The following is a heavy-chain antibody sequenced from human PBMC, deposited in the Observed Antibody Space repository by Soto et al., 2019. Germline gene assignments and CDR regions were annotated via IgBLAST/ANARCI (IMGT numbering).Heavy chain of an antibody. CDR1: GGSVSSGSYY. Sequence: SEPLSLPCTVSGGSVSSGSYYWSWIRQPPGKGLEWIGYIYYSGGTNYNPSLKSRVTISVDTSKNQFSLKLSSVTAADTAVYYCASVTRTCISTSCYRYYYGMDVWGQGTTVTVSS. CDR3: ASVTRTCISTSCYRYYYGMDV. J-gene: IGHJ6*02. D-gene: IGHD2-2*02. V-gene: IGHV4-61*01. CDR2: IYYSGGT.